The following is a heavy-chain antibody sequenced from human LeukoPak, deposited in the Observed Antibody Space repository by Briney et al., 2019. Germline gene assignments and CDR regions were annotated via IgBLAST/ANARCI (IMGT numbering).Heavy chain of an antibody. CDR2: ISSSSSYI. V-gene: IGHV3-21*01. CDR1: GFTFSSYW. D-gene: IGHD3-10*01. CDR3: ARVARHYYGSGRQKPYYFDY. Sequence: GGSLRLSCAASGFTFSSYWMSWVRQAPGKGLEWVSSISSSSSYIYYADSVKGRFTISRDNAKNSLYLQMNSLRAEDTAVYYCARVARHYYGSGRQKPYYFDYWGQGTLVTVSS. J-gene: IGHJ4*02.